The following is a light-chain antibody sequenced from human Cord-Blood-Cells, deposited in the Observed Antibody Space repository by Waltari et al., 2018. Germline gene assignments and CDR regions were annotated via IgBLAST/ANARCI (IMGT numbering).Light chain of an antibody. CDR2: EGS. Sequence: QSALTQPASVSWSPGQSITISCPGTSSDVGRSNLVSWYQQHPGKAPKLMIYEGSKRPSGVSNRCSGSKSGNTASLTISGLQAEDEADYYCCSYAGSSTWVFGGGTKLTVL. CDR1: SSDVGRSNL. V-gene: IGLV2-23*01. CDR3: CSYAGSSTWV. J-gene: IGLJ3*02.